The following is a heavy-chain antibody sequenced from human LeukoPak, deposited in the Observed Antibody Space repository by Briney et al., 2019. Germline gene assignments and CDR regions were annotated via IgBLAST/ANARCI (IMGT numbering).Heavy chain of an antibody. D-gene: IGHD1-26*01. Sequence: PGGSLRLSCAASGFTVSSNYMSWVRQAPGKGLEWVSVIYSGGSTYYADSVKGRFTISRDNSKNTLYLQMNSLRAEDTAVYYCARDSLGEDYYGMDVWGQGTTVTVSS. CDR1: GFTVSSNY. J-gene: IGHJ6*02. CDR3: ARDSLGEDYYGMDV. V-gene: IGHV3-66*01. CDR2: IYSGGST.